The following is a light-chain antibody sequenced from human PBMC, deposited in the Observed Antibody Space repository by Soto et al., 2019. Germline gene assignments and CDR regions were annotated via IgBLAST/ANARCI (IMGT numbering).Light chain of an antibody. V-gene: IGLV2-23*01. Sequence: QSALTQPASVSGSAGQSITISCTGTNSDVGSHNFVSWYQQYPGKAPKLLIYEASKRPSGLSNRFSGSKSGNTASLTISGLQAEDESDYYCCSLTNGATWVFGGGTKVTV. CDR1: NSDVGSHNF. J-gene: IGLJ3*02. CDR2: EAS. CDR3: CSLTNGATWV.